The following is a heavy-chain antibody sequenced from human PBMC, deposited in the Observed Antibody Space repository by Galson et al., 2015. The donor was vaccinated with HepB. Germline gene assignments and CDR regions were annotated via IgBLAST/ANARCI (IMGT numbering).Heavy chain of an antibody. CDR2: ISYDGSNK. V-gene: IGHV3-30*18. D-gene: IGHD6-13*01. CDR1: GFTFSSYG. J-gene: IGHJ3*02. CDR3: AKVKYSSSRNAFDI. Sequence: SLRLSCAASGFTFSSYGMHWVRQAPGKGLEWVAVISYDGSNKYYADSVKGRFTISRDNSKNTLYLQMNSLRAEDTAVYYCAKVKYSSSRNAFDIWGQGTMVTVS.